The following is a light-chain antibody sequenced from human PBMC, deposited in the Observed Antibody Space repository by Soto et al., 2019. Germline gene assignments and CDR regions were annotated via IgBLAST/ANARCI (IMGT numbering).Light chain of an antibody. CDR2: EVR. Sequence: QSALTQPASVSGSPGQSITISCTGTSSDIGAYDYVSWYQQYPGKVPTLLIYEVRFRPSGVSNRFSGSKSGNTASLTISGLQTEDEADYYCGSYASASLIFGGGTKLTVL. CDR3: GSYASASLI. CDR1: SSDIGAYDY. J-gene: IGLJ2*01. V-gene: IGLV2-14*01.